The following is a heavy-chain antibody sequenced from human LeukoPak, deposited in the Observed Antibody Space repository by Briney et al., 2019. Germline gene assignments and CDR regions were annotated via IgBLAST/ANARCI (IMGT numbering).Heavy chain of an antibody. CDR2: INPNSSGT. V-gene: IGHV1-2*02. J-gene: IGHJ4*02. D-gene: IGHD3-10*01. CDR3: AREPYYYGSGSRFDY. CDR1: GYTFTGYY. Sequence: ASVKVSCKASGYTFTGYYMHWVRQAPGQGLELMGLINPNSSGTNYAQKFQGRVTMTRDTSNSTDYMELRRLRSDAKAVYDCAREPYYYGSGSRFDYWGQGTLVTVSS.